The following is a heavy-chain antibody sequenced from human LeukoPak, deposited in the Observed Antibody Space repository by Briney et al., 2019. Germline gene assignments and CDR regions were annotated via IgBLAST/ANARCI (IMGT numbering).Heavy chain of an antibody. D-gene: IGHD3-22*01. J-gene: IGHJ4*02. Sequence: ASVKVSCKASGYTFTSYGISWVRQAPGQGLEWMGWISAYNGNTNYAQKLQGRVTMTTDTSTSTAYMELRSLRSDDTAVYYCARDRGTFRGGITMIVVGDYWGQGTLVTVSS. V-gene: IGHV1-18*01. CDR3: ARDRGTFRGGITMIVVGDY. CDR1: GYTFTSYG. CDR2: ISAYNGNT.